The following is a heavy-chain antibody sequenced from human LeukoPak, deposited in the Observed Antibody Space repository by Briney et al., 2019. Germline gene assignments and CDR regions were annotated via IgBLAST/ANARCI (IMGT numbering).Heavy chain of an antibody. D-gene: IGHD3-16*01. J-gene: IGHJ6*03. CDR2: ITASSTAI. CDR1: GFTFNTYT. Sequence: GGSLRLSCAASGFTFNTYTMNWVRQAPGKGLEWVSSITASSTAIYSADSVKGRFTISRDNAKNSLYLQMNSLRAEDMALYYCAKGGGGRLIYYYYMDVWGKGTTVTVSS. CDR3: AKGGGGRLIYYYYMDV. V-gene: IGHV3-21*04.